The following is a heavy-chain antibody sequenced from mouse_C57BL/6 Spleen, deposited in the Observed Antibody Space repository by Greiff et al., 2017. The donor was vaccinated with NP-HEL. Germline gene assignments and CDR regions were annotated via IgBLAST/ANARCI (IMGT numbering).Heavy chain of an antibody. V-gene: IGHV1-50*01. CDR2: IDPSDSYT. CDR1: GYTFTSYW. J-gene: IGHJ3*01. Sequence: VQLQQPGAELVKPGASVKLSCKASGYTFTSYWMQWVKQRPGQGLEWIGEIDPSDSYTNYNQKFKGKATLTVDTSSSTAYMQLSSLTSEDSAVYYCARPHWFAYWGQGTLVTVSA. CDR3: ARPHWFAY.